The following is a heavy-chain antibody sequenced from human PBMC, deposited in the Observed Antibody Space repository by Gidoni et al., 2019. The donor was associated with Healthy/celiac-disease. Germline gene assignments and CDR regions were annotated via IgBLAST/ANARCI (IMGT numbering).Heavy chain of an antibody. Sequence: QVKLQESGPGLVKPSQTLSLTCTVSGGSISSGGYYWGWIRQHPGKGLEWIGYIYSSGSTYYNPSLKSRVTISVDTSKNQFSLKLSSVTAADTAVYYCARQTRYYGSGTHFDYWGQGTLVTVSS. CDR3: ARQTRYYGSGTHFDY. V-gene: IGHV4-31*03. CDR1: GGSISSGGYY. D-gene: IGHD3-10*01. CDR2: IYSSGST. J-gene: IGHJ4*02.